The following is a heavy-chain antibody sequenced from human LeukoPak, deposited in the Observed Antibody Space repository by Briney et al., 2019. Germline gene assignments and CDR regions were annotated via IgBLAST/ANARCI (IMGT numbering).Heavy chain of an antibody. CDR2: INPAGGST. D-gene: IGHD4-17*01. V-gene: IGHV1-46*01. CDR3: ARYNGDLTGGFDY. Sequence: ASVKVSCKASGYTFTDYYIHWVRQAPGQGLEWMGIINPAGGSTGYAQKFQGRVTMTRDTSTSTVYMELSSLRSEDTAVYYCARYNGDLTGGFDYWGQGTLVSVSS. J-gene: IGHJ4*02. CDR1: GYTFTDYY.